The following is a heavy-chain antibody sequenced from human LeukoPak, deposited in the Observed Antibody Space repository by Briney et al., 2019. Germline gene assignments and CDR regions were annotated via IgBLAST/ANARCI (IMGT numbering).Heavy chain of an antibody. V-gene: IGHV3-21*01. CDR2: ISSSSSYI. CDR3: ARDLSSSGNLDY. Sequence: GGSLRLSCAASGFTSSSYSMNWVRQAPGKGLGWVSSISSSSSYIYYADSVKGRFTISRDNAKNSLYLQMNSLRAEDTAVYYCARDLSSSGNLDYWGQGTLVTVSS. D-gene: IGHD3-22*01. J-gene: IGHJ4*02. CDR1: GFTSSSYS.